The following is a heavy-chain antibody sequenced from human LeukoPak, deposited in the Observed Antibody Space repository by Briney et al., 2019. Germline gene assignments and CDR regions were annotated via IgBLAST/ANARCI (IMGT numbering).Heavy chain of an antibody. CDR3: AKARRELLLGY. D-gene: IGHD1-26*01. Sequence: GGSLRLSCAASGFTFSSYAMSWVRQAPGKGLEWVSAISGSGGSTYYADPVKGRFTISRDNSKNTLYLQMNSLRAEDTAVYYCAKARRELLLGYWGQGTLVTVSS. J-gene: IGHJ4*02. CDR1: GFTFSSYA. CDR2: ISGSGGST. V-gene: IGHV3-23*01.